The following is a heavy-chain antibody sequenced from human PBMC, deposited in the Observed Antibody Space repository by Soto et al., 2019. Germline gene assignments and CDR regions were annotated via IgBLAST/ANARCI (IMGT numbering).Heavy chain of an antibody. CDR1: GDSVSSNSAA. D-gene: IGHD3-22*01. Sequence: SQTLSLTCAISGDSVSSNSAAWNWIRQSPSRGLEWLGRTYYRSKWYNDYAVSVKSRITINPDTSKNQFSLQLNSVTPEDTAVYYCARGAYYYDSSGYSPTYGMDVWGQGTTVTVSS. V-gene: IGHV6-1*01. CDR3: ARGAYYYDSSGYSPTYGMDV. CDR2: TYYRSKWYN. J-gene: IGHJ6*02.